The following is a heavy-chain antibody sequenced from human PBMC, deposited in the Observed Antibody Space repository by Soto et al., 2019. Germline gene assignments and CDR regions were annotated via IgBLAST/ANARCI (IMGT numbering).Heavy chain of an antibody. V-gene: IGHV4-30-4*01. CDR2: IYYSGST. Sequence: SETLSLTCTVSGGSISSGDYYWSWIRQPPGKGLEWIGYIYYSGSTYYNPSLKSRVTISVDTSKNQFSLKLSSVTAADTAVYYCARVKNQLLLRYFDWLLYYFDYWGQGTLVTVSS. CDR3: ARVKNQLLLRYFDWLLYYFDY. CDR1: GGSISSGDYY. D-gene: IGHD3-9*01. J-gene: IGHJ4*02.